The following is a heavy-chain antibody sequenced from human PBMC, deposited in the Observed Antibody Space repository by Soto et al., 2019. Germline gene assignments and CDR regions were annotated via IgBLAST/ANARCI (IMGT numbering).Heavy chain of an antibody. J-gene: IGHJ3*02. D-gene: IGHD3-16*02. CDR3: ASRLRLGELSLSRLAAFDI. CDR1: GGTFSSYA. Sequence: QVQLVQSGAEVKKPGSSVKVSCKASGGTFSSYAISWVRQAPGQGLEWMGGSIPIFGTANYAQKVQGRVTITADESTSTAEIELSSLRSEDTAAYYCASRLRLGELSLSRLAAFDIWGQGTMVTVSS. V-gene: IGHV1-69*12. CDR2: SIPIFGTA.